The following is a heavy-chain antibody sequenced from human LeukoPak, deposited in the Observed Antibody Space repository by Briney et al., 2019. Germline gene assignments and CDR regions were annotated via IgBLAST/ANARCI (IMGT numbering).Heavy chain of an antibody. D-gene: IGHD3-22*01. V-gene: IGHV3-30-3*01. CDR3: ARDLGGYGYYGMDV. J-gene: IGHJ6*02. CDR2: LLHDGSEK. Sequence: GRSLRLSCAASGFTLSGFAMHWVRQAPGKGLEWVAVLLHDGSEKYYADSVKGRFTISRDTSKNMVYLQMNSLRAEETAVYYCARDLGGYGYYGMDVWGQGTTVTVPS. CDR1: GFTLSGFA.